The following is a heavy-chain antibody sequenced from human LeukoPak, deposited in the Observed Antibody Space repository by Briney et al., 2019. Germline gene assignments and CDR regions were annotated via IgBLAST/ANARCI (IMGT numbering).Heavy chain of an antibody. D-gene: IGHD2-15*01. Sequence: KPSGTLSLTCTVSGGSISSSNWWSWVRQPPGKGLECIGDIYHLGATNYNPSLKSRVTISVDKSKNQFSLKLSSVTAADTAVYYCAREGYSGYAGYCSGGSCPPGWYFDLWGRGTLVTVSS. CDR1: GGSISSSNW. J-gene: IGHJ2*01. V-gene: IGHV4-4*02. CDR3: AREGYSGYAGYCSGGSCPPGWYFDL. CDR2: IYHLGAT.